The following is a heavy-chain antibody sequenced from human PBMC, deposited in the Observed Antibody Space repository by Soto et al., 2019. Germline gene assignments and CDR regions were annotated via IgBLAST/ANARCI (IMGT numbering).Heavy chain of an antibody. CDR1: GGSISNHY. J-gene: IGHJ4*02. CDR2: IYYSGNT. Sequence: QVQLQESGPGLVKPSETLSLTCTVSGGSISNHYWSWIRQPPGKGLEWIGYIYYSGNTNYNPPLKGRVTMSVDTSKNQISLKLSSVTAADTAVYYCTRANWYSEYWGQGTLVTVSS. D-gene: IGHD7-27*01. V-gene: IGHV4-59*11. CDR3: TRANWYSEY.